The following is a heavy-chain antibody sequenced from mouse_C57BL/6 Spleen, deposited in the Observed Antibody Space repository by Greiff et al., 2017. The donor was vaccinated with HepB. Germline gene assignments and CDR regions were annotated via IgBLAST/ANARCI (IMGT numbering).Heavy chain of an antibody. Sequence: VQLQQPGAELVRPGTSVKLSCKASGYTFTSYWMHWVKQRPGQGLEWIGVIDPSDSYTNYNQKFKGKATLTVDTSSSTAYMQLSSLTSEDSAVYYCARGVYDGYFHFDYWGQGTTLTVSS. CDR2: IDPSDSYT. CDR3: ARGVYDGYFHFDY. CDR1: GYTFTSYW. D-gene: IGHD2-3*01. J-gene: IGHJ2*01. V-gene: IGHV1-59*01.